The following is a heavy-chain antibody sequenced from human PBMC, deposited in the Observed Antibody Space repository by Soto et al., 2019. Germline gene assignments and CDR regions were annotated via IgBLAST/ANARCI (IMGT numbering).Heavy chain of an antibody. V-gene: IGHV3-23*01. Sequence: LRLSCAASGFTFSSYSMNWVRQAPGKGLEWVSSISGSGGSTYYADSVKGRFTISRDNSKNTLYLQMNSLRAEDTAVYYCAKHDFWTLYNTGLDSWGQGTLVTVSS. D-gene: IGHD3-3*01. J-gene: IGHJ4*02. CDR2: ISGSGGST. CDR1: GFTFSSYS. CDR3: AKHDFWTLYNTGLDS.